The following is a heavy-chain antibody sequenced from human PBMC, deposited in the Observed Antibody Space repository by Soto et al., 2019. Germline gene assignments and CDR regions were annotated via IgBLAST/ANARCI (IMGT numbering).Heavy chain of an antibody. CDR3: ARVVIGNAGDYETGGAFDI. CDR1: GDSFSSNSAA. V-gene: IGHV6-1*01. CDR2: TYYRSKWYN. J-gene: IGHJ3*02. Sequence: SKTLSLTCAISGDSFSSNSAAWNWIRQSPSRGLEWLGRTYYRSKWYNDYAVSVKSRITINPDTSKNQFSLQLNSVTPEDTAVYHCARVVIGNAGDYETGGAFDIWGQGTMVTVSS. D-gene: IGHD4-17*01.